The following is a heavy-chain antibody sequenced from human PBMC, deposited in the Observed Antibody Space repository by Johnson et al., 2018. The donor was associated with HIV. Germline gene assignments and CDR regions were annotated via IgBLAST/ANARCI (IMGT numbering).Heavy chain of an antibody. V-gene: IGHV3-20*04. Sequence: VQLVESGGGVVRPGGSLRLSCAASGFTFDDYGMAWVRQAPGKGLEWVSGISASGGSTYYADSVKGRFTISRDNAKNSLYLQMNSLRAEDTAVYYCARDIVVVVAANDAFDIWGQGTMVTVSS. CDR1: GFTFDDYG. J-gene: IGHJ3*02. D-gene: IGHD2-15*01. CDR3: ARDIVVVVAANDAFDI. CDR2: ISASGGST.